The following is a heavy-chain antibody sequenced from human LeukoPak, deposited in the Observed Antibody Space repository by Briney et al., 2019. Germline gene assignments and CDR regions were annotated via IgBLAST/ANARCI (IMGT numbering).Heavy chain of an antibody. CDR1: GGSVSDYY. V-gene: IGHV4-59*02. Sequence: SETLSLTCTVSGGSVSDYYWSWIRQSPGKGLEWIGYLYYTGSTSYNPSLKSRVTISVDTSKNQFSLKLSSVTAADTAVYYCAGSYSGSYFNSAYAFDIWGQGTMVTVSS. CDR3: AGSYSGSYFNSAYAFDI. J-gene: IGHJ3*02. CDR2: LYYTGST. D-gene: IGHD1-26*01.